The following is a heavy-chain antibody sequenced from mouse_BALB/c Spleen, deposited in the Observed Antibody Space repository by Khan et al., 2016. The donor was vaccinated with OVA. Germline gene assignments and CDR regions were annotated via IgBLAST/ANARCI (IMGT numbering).Heavy chain of an antibody. CDR1: GFTFSDYY. J-gene: IGHJ3*01. CDR2: ISDGGSYT. V-gene: IGHV5-4*02. Sequence: EVELVESGGGLVKPGGSLKLSCAASGFTFSDYYMYWVRQTPEKRLEWVATISDGGSYTYYPDSVKGRFTISRDNAKNNLYLQMSSLKSEDTARYYCARVGYGGFAYWGQGTLVTVSA. CDR3: ARVGYGGFAY. D-gene: IGHD1-1*02.